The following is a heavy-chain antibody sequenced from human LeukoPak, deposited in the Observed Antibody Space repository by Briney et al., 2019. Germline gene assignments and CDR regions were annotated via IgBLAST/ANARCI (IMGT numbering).Heavy chain of an antibody. Sequence: GGSLRLSCAASGFTFSNAWMSWVRQAPGKGLEWVGRIKSKTDGGTTDYAAPVKGRFTISRDDSKNTLYLQMNSLKTEDTAVYYCTTGPIIVGATESAPIHWGQGTLVTVSS. CDR2: IKSKTDGGTT. J-gene: IGHJ4*02. CDR3: TTGPIIVGATESAPIH. CDR1: GFTFSNAW. V-gene: IGHV3-15*01. D-gene: IGHD1-26*01.